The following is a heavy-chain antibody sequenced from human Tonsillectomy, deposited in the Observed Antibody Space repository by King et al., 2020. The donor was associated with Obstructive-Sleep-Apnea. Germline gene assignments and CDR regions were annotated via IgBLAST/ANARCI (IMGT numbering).Heavy chain of an antibody. V-gene: IGHV4-31*03. J-gene: IGHJ4*02. D-gene: IGHD3-10*01. CDR1: GGSISSGGYY. Sequence: VQLQESGPGLVKPSQTLSLTCIVSGGSISSGGYYWSWIRQHPGKGLEWIGYIYYSGSTSYNPTLKMRVTISVDTSKNQFPLKLSSVTAADTAVYYCARGGGGSGNYWGQGTLVTVSS. CDR2: IYYSGST. CDR3: ARGGGGSGNY.